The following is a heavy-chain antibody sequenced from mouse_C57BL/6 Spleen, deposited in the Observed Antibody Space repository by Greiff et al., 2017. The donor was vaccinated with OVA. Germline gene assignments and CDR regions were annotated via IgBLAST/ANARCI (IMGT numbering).Heavy chain of an antibody. CDR2: IRNKANGYTT. CDR1: GFTFTDYY. V-gene: IGHV7-3*01. Sequence: EVKVVESGGGLVQPGGSLSLSCAASGFTFTDYYMSWVRQPPGKALEWLGFIRNKANGYTTEYSASVKGRFTISRDNSQSILYLQMNALRAEDSATYYCARSLTGTPFDYWGQGTTLTVSS. CDR3: ARSLTGTPFDY. J-gene: IGHJ2*01. D-gene: IGHD4-1*01.